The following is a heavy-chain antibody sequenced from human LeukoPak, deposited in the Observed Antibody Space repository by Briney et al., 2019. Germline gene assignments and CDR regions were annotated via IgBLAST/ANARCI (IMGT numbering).Heavy chain of an antibody. D-gene: IGHD5-24*01. J-gene: IGHJ4*02. V-gene: IGHV4-34*01. CDR2: INHSGST. CDR3: ARHRSKWLQSSFDY. CDR1: GGSFSGYY. Sequence: SETLSLTCAVYGGSFSGYYWSWIRQPPGKGLEWIGEINHSGSTNYNPSLKSRVTISVDTSKNQFSLKLSSVTAADTAVYYCARHRSKWLQSSFDYWGQGTLVTVSS.